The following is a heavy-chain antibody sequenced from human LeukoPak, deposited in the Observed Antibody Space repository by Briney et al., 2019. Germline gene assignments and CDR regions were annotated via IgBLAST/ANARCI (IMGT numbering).Heavy chain of an antibody. CDR3: ARVIRIGGIFDY. V-gene: IGHV4-31*03. Sequence: SQTLSLTCTVSGGSINSGGYYWSWIRQHPGEGLEWIGYIYYSGSTYYNPSLKSRVTISIDTSKDQFSLKLSPVTAADTAVYYCARVIRIGGIFDYWGQGTLVTVSS. J-gene: IGHJ4*02. CDR2: IYYSGST. D-gene: IGHD6-13*01. CDR1: GGSINSGGYY.